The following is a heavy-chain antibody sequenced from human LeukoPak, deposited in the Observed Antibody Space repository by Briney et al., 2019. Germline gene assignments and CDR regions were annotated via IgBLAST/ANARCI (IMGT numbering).Heavy chain of an antibody. J-gene: IGHJ3*02. CDR3: ARQSSTAYYDISGLPYDAFDI. V-gene: IGHV5-51*01. CDR1: GYRFTSYW. D-gene: IGHD3-22*01. Sequence: GESLKISCKGSGYRFTSYWIGWVRQMPGKGLEWMGIIYPSDSDTRYSPSFQGQVSISADKSISAAYLQWSSLKASDTAMYYCARQSSTAYYDISGLPYDAFDIWGQETMVTVSS. CDR2: IYPSDSDT.